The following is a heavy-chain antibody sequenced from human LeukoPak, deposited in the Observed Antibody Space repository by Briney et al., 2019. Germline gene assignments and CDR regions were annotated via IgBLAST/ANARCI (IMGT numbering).Heavy chain of an antibody. D-gene: IGHD3-3*01. Sequence: GASVKVSCKASGYTFTGYYMHWVRQAPGQGLEWMGWINPNSGGTNYAQKFQGRVTMTRDTSISTAYMELSRLRSDDTAVYYCAREWRSGVTIFGVVPYYGVDVWGQGTTVIVSS. J-gene: IGHJ6*02. CDR2: INPNSGGT. CDR3: AREWRSGVTIFGVVPYYGVDV. CDR1: GYTFTGYY. V-gene: IGHV1-2*02.